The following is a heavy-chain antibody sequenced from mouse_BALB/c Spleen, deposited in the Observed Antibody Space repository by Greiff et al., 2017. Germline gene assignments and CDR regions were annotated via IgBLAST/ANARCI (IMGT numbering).Heavy chain of an antibody. D-gene: IGHD2-10*02. CDR3: AREAPREWFAY. V-gene: IGHV7-3*02. CDR1: GFTFTDYY. CDR2: IRNKANGYTT. Sequence: EVQLVESGGGLVQPGGSLRLSCATSGFTFTDYYMSWVRQPPGKALEWLGFIRNKANGYTTEYSASVKGRFTISRDNSQSILYLQMNTLRAEDSATYYCAREAPREWFAYWGQGTLVTVSA. J-gene: IGHJ3*01.